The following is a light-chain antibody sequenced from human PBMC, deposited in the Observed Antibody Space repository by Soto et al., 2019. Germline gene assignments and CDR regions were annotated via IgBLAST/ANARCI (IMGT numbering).Light chain of an antibody. CDR3: QQLKSYVT. CDR1: QSISSW. V-gene: IGKV1-5*03. J-gene: IGKJ5*01. Sequence: IQMTQSPSTLSASVGDRVTITCRASQSISSWLAWYQQKPGKAPKLLIYKASSLESGVPSRFSGSGSGTDFALTISSLQPEDFATYYCQQLKSYVTFGQGTRLEIK. CDR2: KAS.